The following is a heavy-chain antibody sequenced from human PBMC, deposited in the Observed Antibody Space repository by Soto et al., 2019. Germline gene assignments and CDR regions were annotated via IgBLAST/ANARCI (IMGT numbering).Heavy chain of an antibody. Sequence: ASVKVSCKASGYTFTSYYMHWVRQAPGQGLEWMGIINPSGGSTSYAQKFQGRVTMTRDTSTSTVYMELGSLRSEDTAVYYCARDFPDSSGYYFLNFDYWGQGTLVTVSS. V-gene: IGHV1-46*01. CDR1: GYTFTSYY. D-gene: IGHD3-22*01. CDR3: ARDFPDSSGYYFLNFDY. CDR2: INPSGGST. J-gene: IGHJ4*02.